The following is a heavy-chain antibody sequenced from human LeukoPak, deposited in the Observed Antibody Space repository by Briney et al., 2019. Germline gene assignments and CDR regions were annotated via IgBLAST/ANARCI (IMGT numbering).Heavy chain of an antibody. J-gene: IGHJ1*01. V-gene: IGHV3-74*01. D-gene: IGHD3-22*01. CDR3: ARAPSEIGGYYPEYFRH. Sequence: QPGGSLRLSCAASGFTFSTYWMHWVRQAPGKGLVWVPRIKSDGSTNYADSVKGRFTISRDNAKNTVSLQMNSLRPEDTGVYYCARAPSEIGGYYPEYFRHWGQGTLVTVSS. CDR2: IKSDGST. CDR1: GFTFSTYW.